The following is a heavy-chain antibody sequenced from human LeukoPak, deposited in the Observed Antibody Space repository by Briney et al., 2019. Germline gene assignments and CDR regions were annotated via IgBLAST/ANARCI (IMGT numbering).Heavy chain of an antibody. Sequence: PGGSLRLSCAASGFTFSSYSMNWVRQAPGKGLEWVSSISSSSSYIYYADSVKGRFTISRDNAKNSLYLQMNSLRAEDTALYYCARAAPTRTMIGSGADYWGQGTLVTVSS. CDR2: ISSSSSYI. V-gene: IGHV3-21*01. J-gene: IGHJ4*02. CDR3: ARAAPTRTMIGSGADY. CDR1: GFTFSSYS. D-gene: IGHD3-22*01.